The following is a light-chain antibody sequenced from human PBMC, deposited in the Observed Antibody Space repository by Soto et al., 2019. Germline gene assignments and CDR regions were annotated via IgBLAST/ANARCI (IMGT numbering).Light chain of an antibody. V-gene: IGKV3-20*01. Sequence: VLTQSPGTLSLSPGERDTLSCRASQTVRDNYLAWYQQKPGQAPRLLIYDASSRATGIPDRFSGGGSGTDFTLTISRLEPEDFAVYYCRQYGSSPWTFGQGTKVDIK. J-gene: IGKJ1*01. CDR1: QTVRDNY. CDR2: DAS. CDR3: RQYGSSPWT.